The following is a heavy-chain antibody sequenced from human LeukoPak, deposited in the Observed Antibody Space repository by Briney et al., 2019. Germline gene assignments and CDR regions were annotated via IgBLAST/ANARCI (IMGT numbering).Heavy chain of an antibody. CDR2: IYDSGST. CDR3: APLSIWGGAYDY. CDR1: GASISNFY. J-gene: IGHJ4*02. D-gene: IGHD7-27*01. V-gene: IGHV4-59*12. Sequence: SETLSLTCSVSGASISNFYWTWIRQPPGKGLEWIGSIYDSGSTYYNPSLKSRVTISVDTSKNQFSLKLSSVTAADTAVYYCAPLSIWGGAYDYWGQGTLVTVSS.